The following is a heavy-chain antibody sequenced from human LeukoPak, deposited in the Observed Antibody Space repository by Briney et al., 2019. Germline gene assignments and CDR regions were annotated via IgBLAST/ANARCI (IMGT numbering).Heavy chain of an antibody. CDR2: ISGSGGCT. Sequence: PGGSLRLSCAASGFTFSSYAMSWVRQAPGKGLEWVSAISGSGGCTYYADSVKGRFTISRDNSKNTLYLQMNSLRAEDTAVYYCATNYKRTAMVPFDYWGQGTLVTVSS. J-gene: IGHJ4*02. D-gene: IGHD5-18*01. CDR1: GFTFSSYA. CDR3: ATNYKRTAMVPFDY. V-gene: IGHV3-23*01.